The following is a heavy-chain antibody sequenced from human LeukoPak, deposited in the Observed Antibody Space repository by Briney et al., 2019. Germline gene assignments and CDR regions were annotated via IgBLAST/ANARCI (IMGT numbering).Heavy chain of an antibody. CDR3: AKDTDRIWFGESGFDY. Sequence: GGSLRLSCAASGFTFSSYSMKWVRQAPGKGLEWVASISSSGTYIYYADSVKGRFTISRDNAKNSLYLQMNSLRAEDTALYYCAKDTDRIWFGESGFDYWGQGTLVTVSS. D-gene: IGHD3-10*01. J-gene: IGHJ4*02. CDR2: ISSSGTYI. CDR1: GFTFSSYS. V-gene: IGHV3-21*04.